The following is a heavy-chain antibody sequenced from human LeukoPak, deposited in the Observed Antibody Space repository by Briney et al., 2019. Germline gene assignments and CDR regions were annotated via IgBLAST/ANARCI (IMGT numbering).Heavy chain of an antibody. V-gene: IGHV3-23*01. CDR1: GFTVSSNY. CDR3: AKELGDYVWGSYRYTAGSDFDY. J-gene: IGHJ4*02. CDR2: ISGSGGST. D-gene: IGHD3-16*02. Sequence: PGGSLRLSCAASGFTVSSNYKSWVRQAPGKGLEWVSAISGSGGSTYYADSVKGRFTISRDNSKNTLYLQMNSLRAEDTAVYYCAKELGDYVWGSYRYTAGSDFDYWGQGTLVTVSS.